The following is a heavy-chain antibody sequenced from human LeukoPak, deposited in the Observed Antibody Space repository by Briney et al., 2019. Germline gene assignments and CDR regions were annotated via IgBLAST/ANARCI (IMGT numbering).Heavy chain of an antibody. V-gene: IGHV1-69*06. CDR3: ARTVHYFDY. CDR1: GGTFSSYA. D-gene: IGHD1-1*01. CDR2: IIPIFGTA. J-gene: IGHJ4*02. Sequence: ASVKVSCKASGGTFSSYAISWVRQARGQGLEWMGRIIPIFGTANYAQKFQGRVTITADKSTSTAYMELSSLRSEDTAVYYCARTVHYFDYWGQGTLVTFSS.